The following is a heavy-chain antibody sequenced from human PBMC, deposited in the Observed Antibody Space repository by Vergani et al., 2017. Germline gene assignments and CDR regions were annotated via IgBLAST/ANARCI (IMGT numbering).Heavy chain of an antibody. Sequence: EVQLVESGGGLVKPGRSLRLSCTASGFTFGDYAMSWFRQAPGKGLEWVGFIRSKAYGGTTEYAASGKGRFTISRDDSKSIAYLQMNSLKTEDTAVYYCTIDSYDSSGYYHHYYYYMDVWGKGTTVTVSS. J-gene: IGHJ6*03. CDR1: GFTFGDYA. CDR2: IRSKAYGGTT. CDR3: TIDSYDSSGYYHHYYYYMDV. D-gene: IGHD3-22*01. V-gene: IGHV3-49*05.